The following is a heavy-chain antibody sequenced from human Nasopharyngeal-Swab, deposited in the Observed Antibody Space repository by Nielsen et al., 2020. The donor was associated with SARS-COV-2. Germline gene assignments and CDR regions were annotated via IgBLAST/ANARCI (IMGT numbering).Heavy chain of an antibody. D-gene: IGHD4-17*01. CDR3: AKGGLSIYGDSYFFDD. CDR2: ISGSGRGT. J-gene: IGHJ4*02. V-gene: IGHV3-23*01. Sequence: GGSLRLSCTASGFTFDTFGMSWVRQAPGKGLEWVARISGSGRGTSYADSVKGRVTISRDNSNNMVYLQVDALRVDDTAVYYCAKGGLSIYGDSYFFDDWGLGSLVTVSS. CDR1: GFTFDTFG.